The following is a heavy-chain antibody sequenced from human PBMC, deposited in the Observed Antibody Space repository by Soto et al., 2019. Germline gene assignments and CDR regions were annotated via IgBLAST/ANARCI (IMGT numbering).Heavy chain of an antibody. J-gene: IGHJ2*01. Sequence: GKGLEWVSTIDYTGGYSYYADSVKGRFTISRDNSQKTLDLQMNSLRAEDTAIYYFFFFQAEDGIRDVRSVSAFLLNRSSDL. D-gene: IGHD3-10*02. CDR2: IDYTGGYS. CDR3: FFFQAEDGIRDVRSVSAFLLNRSSDL. V-gene: IGHV3-23*01.